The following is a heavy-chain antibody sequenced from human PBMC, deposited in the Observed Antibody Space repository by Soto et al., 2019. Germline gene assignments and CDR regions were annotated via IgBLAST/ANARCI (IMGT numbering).Heavy chain of an antibody. D-gene: IGHD7-27*01. Sequence: EVQLVESGGGLVQPGRSLRLSCAASGFTFDDYAMHWVRQAPGKGLEWVSGISWNSGSIGYADSVKGRFTISRDNAKNALYLQMNILRPEDTALYYCAKSVKWGPDDAFDIWGQGTMVTVSS. CDR2: ISWNSGSI. V-gene: IGHV3-9*01. CDR3: AKSVKWGPDDAFDI. J-gene: IGHJ3*02. CDR1: GFTFDDYA.